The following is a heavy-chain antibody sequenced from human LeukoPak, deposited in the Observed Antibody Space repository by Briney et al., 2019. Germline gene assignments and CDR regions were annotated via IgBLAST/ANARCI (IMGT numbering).Heavy chain of an antibody. CDR3: ARDVRYCGGNRCHSSRIDP. J-gene: IGHJ5*02. D-gene: IGHD2-21*01. CDR1: GYTFTSHP. V-gene: IGHV7-4-1*02. CDR2: INTNTGNP. Sequence: ASVKVSCMASGYTFTSHPMNWVRQAPGQGLEWMGWINTNTGNPTYAQGFIGRFVFSLDTSVSTAYLQISSLKAEDTAVYYCARDVRYCGGNRCHSSRIDPWAQGTLVTVSS.